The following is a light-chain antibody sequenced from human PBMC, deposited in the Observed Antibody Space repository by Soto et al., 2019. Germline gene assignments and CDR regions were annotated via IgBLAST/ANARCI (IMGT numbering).Light chain of an antibody. CDR2: EVS. J-gene: IGLJ1*01. CDR1: SSDVGGYNY. V-gene: IGLV2-8*01. Sequence: QSVLTQPPSASGSPGQSVTISCTGTSSDVGGYNYVSWYQQHPGKAPKLMIYEVSKRPSGVPDRFSGSKSGNTASLTVSGLQAEDDVDYYGTSYACSNNLRVFGPGTKVNVL. CDR3: TSYACSNNLRV.